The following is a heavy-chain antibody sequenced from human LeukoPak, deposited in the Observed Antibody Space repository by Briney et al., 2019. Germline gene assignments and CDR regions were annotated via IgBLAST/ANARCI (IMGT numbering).Heavy chain of an antibody. V-gene: IGHV3-53*01. J-gene: IGHJ4*02. CDR3: ARDRSYGRYYFDY. CDR2: IYSGGST. Sequence: QAGGSLRLSCAASGFTVSSNYMSWVRQAPGKGLEWVSVIYSGGSTYYADSVKGRFTISRDNSKNTLYLQMNSLRAKDTAVYYCARDRSYGRYYFDYWGQGTLVTVSS. CDR1: GFTVSSNY. D-gene: IGHD5-18*01.